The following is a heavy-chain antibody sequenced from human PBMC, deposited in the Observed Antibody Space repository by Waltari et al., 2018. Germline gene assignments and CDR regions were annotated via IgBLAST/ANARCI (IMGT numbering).Heavy chain of an antibody. J-gene: IGHJ4*02. D-gene: IGHD3-10*01. CDR2: IYYSGST. Sequence: QLQLQESGPGLVKPSETLSLTYTVSGGSISSSSYYWGWLRQPPGKGLEWIGSIYYSGSTYYNPSLKSRVTISVDTSKNQFSLKLSSVTAADTAVYYCARGGVHGVIITFFDYWGQGTLVTVSS. CDR3: ARGGVHGVIITFFDY. CDR1: GGSISSSSYY. V-gene: IGHV4-39*07.